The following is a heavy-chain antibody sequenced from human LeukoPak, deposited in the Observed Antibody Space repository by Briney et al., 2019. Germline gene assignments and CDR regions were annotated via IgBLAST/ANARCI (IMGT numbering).Heavy chain of an antibody. CDR1: GGSISSYY. V-gene: IGHV4-59*12. CDR2: IYYSGST. J-gene: IGHJ4*02. CDR3: ARDDPTLTYYYDSSGYKKTSYFDY. D-gene: IGHD3-22*01. Sequence: SETLSLTCTVSGGSISSYYWSWIRQPPGKGLEWIGYIYYSGSTNYNPSLKSRVTISVDTSKNQFSLKLSSVTAADTAVYYCARDDPTLTYYYDSSGYKKTSYFDYWGQGTLVTVSS.